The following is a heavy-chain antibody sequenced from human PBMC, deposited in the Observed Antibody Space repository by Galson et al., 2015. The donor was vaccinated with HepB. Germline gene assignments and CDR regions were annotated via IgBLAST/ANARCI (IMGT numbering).Heavy chain of an antibody. D-gene: IGHD6-19*01. CDR2: ISAYNGNT. CDR3: ARDDYSSGWSPGDY. J-gene: IGHJ4*02. CDR1: GYTFTSYG. Sequence: SVKVSCKASGYTFTSYGISWVRQAPGQGLEWMGWISAYNGNTKYAQKLQGRVTMTTDTSTSTAYMELRSLRSDDTAVYYCARDDYSSGWSPGDYWVQGTLVTVSS. V-gene: IGHV1-18*04.